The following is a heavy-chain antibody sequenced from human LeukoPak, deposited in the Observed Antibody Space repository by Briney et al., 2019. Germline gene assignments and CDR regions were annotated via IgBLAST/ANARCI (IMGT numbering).Heavy chain of an antibody. CDR1: GGSISSYY. D-gene: IGHD3-16*02. CDR2: INHSGST. CDR3: ARGGYDYVWGSYRFGTDY. Sequence: PSETLSLTCTVSGGSISSYYWSWIRQPPGKGLEWIGEINHSGSTNYNPSLKSRITISVDTSKNQFSLKLSSVTAADTAVYYCARGGYDYVWGSYRFGTDYWDQGTLVTVSS. V-gene: IGHV4-34*01. J-gene: IGHJ4*02.